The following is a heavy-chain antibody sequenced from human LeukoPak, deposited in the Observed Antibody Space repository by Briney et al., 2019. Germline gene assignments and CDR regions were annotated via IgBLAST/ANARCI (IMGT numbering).Heavy chain of an antibody. CDR2: IYSGGST. Sequence: PGGSLRLSCAASGFTVSSTYTTWVRQAPGKGLEWVSVIYSGGSTYYADSVRGRFTLSRDNSKNTLYLQMNSLRAEDTAVYYCASRPLYGSGTPYWGQGTLVTVSS. CDR3: ASRPLYGSGTPY. J-gene: IGHJ4*02. V-gene: IGHV3-53*01. CDR1: GFTVSSTY. D-gene: IGHD3-10*01.